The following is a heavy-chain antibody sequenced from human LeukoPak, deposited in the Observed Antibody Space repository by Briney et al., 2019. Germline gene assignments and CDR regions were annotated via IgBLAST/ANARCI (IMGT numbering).Heavy chain of an antibody. V-gene: IGHV3-30*18. Sequence: GGSLRLTCAASGFTFNNYGMHWVRQAPGKGLEWVAVISYDGRNKHYPDSVKGRFTISRDISTDTLWLQMDSLRTEDTAVYYCAKGPLRGTAAAIDYWGQGTLVTVSS. CDR2: ISYDGRNK. CDR1: GFTFNNYG. D-gene: IGHD2-2*01. CDR3: AKGPLRGTAAAIDY. J-gene: IGHJ4*02.